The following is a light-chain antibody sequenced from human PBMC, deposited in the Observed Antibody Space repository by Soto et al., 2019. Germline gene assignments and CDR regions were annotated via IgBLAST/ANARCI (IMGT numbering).Light chain of an antibody. CDR1: SGHSSYA. J-gene: IGLJ2*01. V-gene: IGLV4-69*01. CDR2: LNSDGSH. CDR3: QTWGTGIQV. Sequence: QLVLTQSPSASASXXXSXKXTCTLSSGHSSYAIAWHQQQPEKGPRYLMKLNSDGSHSKGDGIPDRFSGSSSGAERYLTISSLQSEDEADYYCQTWGTGIQVFGGGTKLTVL.